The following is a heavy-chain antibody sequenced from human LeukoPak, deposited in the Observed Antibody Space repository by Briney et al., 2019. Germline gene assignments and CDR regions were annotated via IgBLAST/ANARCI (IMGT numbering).Heavy chain of an antibody. CDR1: GFTFSSYS. J-gene: IGHJ6*03. V-gene: IGHV3-48*04. Sequence: GGSPRLSCAASGFTFSSYSMNWVRQAPGKGLEWVSYISSSSSTIYYADSVKGRFTISRDNAKNSLYLQMNSLRAEDTAVYYCARSRGNYYYYYYMDVWGKGTTVTVSS. CDR2: ISSSSSTI. CDR3: ARSRGNYYYYYYMDV. D-gene: IGHD3-10*01.